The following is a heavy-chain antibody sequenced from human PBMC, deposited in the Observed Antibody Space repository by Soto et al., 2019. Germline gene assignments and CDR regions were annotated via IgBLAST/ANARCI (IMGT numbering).Heavy chain of an antibody. D-gene: IGHD3-16*01. CDR2: IFDSGTT. V-gene: IGHV4-30-4*01. CDR1: GGSITSDYSC. CDR3: ARGPCGDKVHY. Sequence: PSETLSLTCTVSGGSITSDYSCWSWIRQPPGEGLEWIGHIFDSGTTYTNPSLRSQVAISLDTSKNHFSLTLSSVTAADTAVYYCARGPCGDKVHYWGQ. J-gene: IGHJ4*02.